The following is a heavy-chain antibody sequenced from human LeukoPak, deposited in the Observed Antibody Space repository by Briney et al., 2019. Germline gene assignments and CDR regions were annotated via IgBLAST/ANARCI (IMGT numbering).Heavy chain of an antibody. V-gene: IGHV4-34*01. D-gene: IGHD3-9*01. Sequence: PSETLSLTCAVYGGSFSGYYWSWIRQPPGKGLEWIGEINHSGSTNYNPSLKSRVTISVDTSKNQFSLKLSSVTAADTAVYYCARRGILRYFDRLSDAFDIWGQGTMVTVSS. CDR3: ARRGILRYFDRLSDAFDI. J-gene: IGHJ3*02. CDR1: GGSFSGYY. CDR2: INHSGST.